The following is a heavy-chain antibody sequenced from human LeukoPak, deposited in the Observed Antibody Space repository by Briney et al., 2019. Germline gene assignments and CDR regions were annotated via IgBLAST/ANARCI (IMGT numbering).Heavy chain of an antibody. CDR3: ARTRGYGAYCGGDCYPLDY. CDR2: IYYSGIT. D-gene: IGHD2-21*02. V-gene: IGHV4-59*01. J-gene: IGHJ4*02. Sequence: PSETLSLTCTVSGGSISNYYWSWIRQPPGKGLEWIGYIYYSGITNYNPSLKSRVTLSVDTSNNQFSLKLSSVTAADTAMYYCARTRGYGAYCGGDCYPLDYWGQGTLVTVSS. CDR1: GGSISNYY.